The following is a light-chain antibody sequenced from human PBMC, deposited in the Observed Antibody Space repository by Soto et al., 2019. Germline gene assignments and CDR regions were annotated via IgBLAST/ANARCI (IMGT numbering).Light chain of an antibody. J-gene: IGLJ1*01. V-gene: IGLV2-14*01. CDR1: SSDVGGYNY. CDR2: DVS. CDR3: SSYTSSSTGV. Sequence: HSVLTQPASVSGSPGQSITISCTGTSSDVGGYNYVSWYQQHPGKAPKLMIYDVSNRPSGVSNRFSGSKSGNTASLTISGLQAEDEADYYCSSYTSSSTGVFGTGTKVTVL.